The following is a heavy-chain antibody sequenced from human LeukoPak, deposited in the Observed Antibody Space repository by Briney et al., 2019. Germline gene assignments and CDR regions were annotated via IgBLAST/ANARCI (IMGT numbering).Heavy chain of an antibody. CDR3: ARVPDSSGWQPNAFDI. D-gene: IGHD6-19*01. V-gene: IGHV1-69*13. J-gene: IGHJ3*02. CDR1: GGTFSSYA. CDR2: IIPIFGTA. Sequence: ASVKVSCKASGGTFSSYAISWVRQAPGQGLEWMGGIIPIFGTANYAQKFQGRVTITADESTSTAYMELSSLRSEDTAVYYCARVPDSSGWQPNAFDIWGQGTMVTVSS.